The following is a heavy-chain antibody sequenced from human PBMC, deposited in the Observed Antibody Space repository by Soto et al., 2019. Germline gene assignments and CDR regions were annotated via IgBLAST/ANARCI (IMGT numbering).Heavy chain of an antibody. V-gene: IGHV3-21*01. J-gene: IGHJ4*02. Sequence: EVQLVESGGGLVKPGGSLRLSCAASGFTFSSYSMNWVRQAPGKGLEWVSSISSSSSYIYYADSVKGRFTISRDNAKNSLYLQMNSVRDEDTAVYYCARGKEYYYDSSGYYYFDYWGQGPLVTVSS. CDR3: ARGKEYYYDSSGYYYFDY. D-gene: IGHD3-22*01. CDR1: GFTFSSYS. CDR2: ISSSSSYI.